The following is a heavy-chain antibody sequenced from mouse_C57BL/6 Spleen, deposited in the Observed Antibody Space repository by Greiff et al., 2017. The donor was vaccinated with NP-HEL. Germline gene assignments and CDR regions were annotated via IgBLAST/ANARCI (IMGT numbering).Heavy chain of an antibody. V-gene: IGHV1-80*01. CDR2: IYPGDGDT. CDR3: ARCDYDYAMDY. CDR1: GYAFSSYW. Sequence: VQLQQSGAELVKPGASVKISCKASGYAFSSYWMNWVKQRPGKGLEWIGQIYPGDGDTNYNGKFKGKATLTADKSSSTAYMQLSSLNSEDSAVYFCARCDYDYAMDYWGQGTSVTVSS. J-gene: IGHJ4*01. D-gene: IGHD2-4*01.